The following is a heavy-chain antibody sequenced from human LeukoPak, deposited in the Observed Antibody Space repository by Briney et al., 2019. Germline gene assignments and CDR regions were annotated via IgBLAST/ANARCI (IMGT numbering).Heavy chain of an antibody. CDR3: AKDSVTAMARYYFDY. CDR1: GFTFSSYA. J-gene: IGHJ4*02. Sequence: GGSLRLSCAASGFTFSSYAMSWVRQAPGKGLEWVSAISGGGGSTYYADSVKGRFTISRDNSKNTLYLQMNSLRAEDTAVYYCAKDSVTAMARYYFDYWGQGTLVTVSS. V-gene: IGHV3-23*01. CDR2: ISGGGGST. D-gene: IGHD2-21*02.